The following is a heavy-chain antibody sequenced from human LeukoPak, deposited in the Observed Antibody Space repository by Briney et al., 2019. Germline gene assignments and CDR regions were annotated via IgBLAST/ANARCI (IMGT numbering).Heavy chain of an antibody. CDR2: FDPEDGET. D-gene: IGHD1-1*01. Sequence: ASVKVSCKVSGYTLTELSMHWVRQAPGKGLEWMGGFDPEDGETIYAQKFQGRVTMTEDTSTDTAYMELSSLRSEDTAVYYCATDRRGTTGTTGAFDIWGQGTMVTVSS. CDR1: GYTLTELS. V-gene: IGHV1-24*01. J-gene: IGHJ3*02. CDR3: ATDRRGTTGTTGAFDI.